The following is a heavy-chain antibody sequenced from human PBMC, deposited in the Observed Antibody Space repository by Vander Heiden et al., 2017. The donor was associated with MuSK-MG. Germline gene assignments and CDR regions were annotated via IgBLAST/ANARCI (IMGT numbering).Heavy chain of an antibody. CDR2: IWYDGSNK. D-gene: IGHD2-15*01. Sequence: GFTFSSYGMHWVRQAPGKGLEWVAVIWYDGSNKYYADSVKGRFTISRDNSKNTLYLQMNSLRAEDTAVYYCARDRGYRLFDYWGQGTLVTVSS. CDR3: ARDRGYRLFDY. V-gene: IGHV3-33*01. CDR1: GFTFSSYG. J-gene: IGHJ4*02.